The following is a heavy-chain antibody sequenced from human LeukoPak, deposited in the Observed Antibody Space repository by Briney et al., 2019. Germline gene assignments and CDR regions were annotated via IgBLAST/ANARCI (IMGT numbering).Heavy chain of an antibody. CDR2: ISYDGSNK. V-gene: IGHV3-30*04. D-gene: IGHD2-15*01. J-gene: IGHJ4*02. CDR3: ARGSSWYGYPRGFDN. Sequence: GRSLRLSCTASGFTFNHYAMHWVRQAPGKGLEWMAVISYDGSNKDYADSVKGRFTISRDNSNLTMYLQINSLRGEDTAVYHCARGSSWYGYPRGFDNWGQGALVTVSS. CDR1: GFTFNHYA.